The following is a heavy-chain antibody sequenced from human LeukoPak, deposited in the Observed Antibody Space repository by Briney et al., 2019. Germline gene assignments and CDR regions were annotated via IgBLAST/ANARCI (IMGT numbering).Heavy chain of an antibody. D-gene: IGHD5-24*01. CDR1: GFTFSGYA. CDR2: ISGDGGTI. J-gene: IGHJ4*02. V-gene: IGHV3-64*01. Sequence: GGSLRLTCAASGFTFSGYAMQWVRQAPEKRPEYVSGISGDGGTIYYASSVKGRFIISRDNSKNTLYLQMGSLRAEDMAVYYCARDGIATNDYWGQGTLVTVSS. CDR3: ARDGIATNDY.